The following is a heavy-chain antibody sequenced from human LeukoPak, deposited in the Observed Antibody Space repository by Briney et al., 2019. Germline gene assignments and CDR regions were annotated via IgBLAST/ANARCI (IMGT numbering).Heavy chain of an antibody. J-gene: IGHJ4*02. CDR2: SDSGSGT. CDR3: AKSRGYRSKYYFDY. V-gene: IGHV3-23*01. Sequence: PGGSLRLSCAASGFTFRSDDMSWVRQAPGKGLEWVSASDSGSGTHYADSVKDCFTVSRDNSKSTLYLQMNSLRAEDTAVYYCAKSRGYRSKYYFDYWGQGTLVTVSS. CDR1: GFTFRSDD. D-gene: IGHD3-22*01.